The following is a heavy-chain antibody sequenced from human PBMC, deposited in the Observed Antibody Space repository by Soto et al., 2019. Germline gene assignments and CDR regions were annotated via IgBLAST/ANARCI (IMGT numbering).Heavy chain of an antibody. CDR1: GFTFSSYA. V-gene: IGHV3-30-3*01. J-gene: IGHJ4*02. Sequence: GGSLRLSCAASGFTFSSYAMHWVRQAPGKGLEWVAVISYDGSNKYYADSVKGRFTISRDNSKNTLYLQMNSLRAEDTAVYYCARGGKSDGYSGYDLNGFDYWGQGTLVTVSS. CDR3: ARGGKSDGYSGYDLNGFDY. D-gene: IGHD5-12*01. CDR2: ISYDGSNK.